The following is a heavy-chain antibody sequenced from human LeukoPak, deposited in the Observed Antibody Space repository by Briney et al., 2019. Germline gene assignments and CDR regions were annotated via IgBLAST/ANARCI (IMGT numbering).Heavy chain of an antibody. D-gene: IGHD4-17*01. CDR2: TSYDGGNK. J-gene: IGHJ4*02. V-gene: IGHV3-30*04. CDR1: KLTFSDYA. CDR3: ATPYGAGFDY. Sequence: PGTSLRLSCAVSKLTFSDYAIHWVRQAPGKGLEWVALTSYDGGNKHYTDSVKGRFTISRDNSKNTVYLQMSSLRRNDTAVYYCATPYGAGFDYWGQGTLVTVSS.